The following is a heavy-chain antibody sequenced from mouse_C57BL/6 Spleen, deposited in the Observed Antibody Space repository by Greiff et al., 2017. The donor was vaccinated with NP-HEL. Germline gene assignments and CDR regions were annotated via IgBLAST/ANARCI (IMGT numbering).Heavy chain of an antibody. CDR3: ARSYYGSSRYYYAMDY. CDR1: GYTFTSYW. J-gene: IGHJ4*01. Sequence: QVQLQQPGAELVMPGASVKLSCKASGYTFTSYWMHWVKQRPGQGLEWIGEIDPSDSYTNYNQKFKGKSTLTVDKSSSTAYMQLSSLTSEDSAVYYCARSYYGSSRYYYAMDYWGQGTSVTVSS. V-gene: IGHV1-69*01. D-gene: IGHD1-1*01. CDR2: IDPSDSYT.